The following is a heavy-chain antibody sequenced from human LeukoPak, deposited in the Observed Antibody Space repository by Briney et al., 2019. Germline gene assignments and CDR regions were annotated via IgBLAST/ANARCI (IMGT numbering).Heavy chain of an antibody. CDR2: IYYSGST. Sequence: SETLSLTCTVSGGSISNKYWSWIRQPPGKGLEWIGYIYYSGSTNYNPSLKSRVTISVDTSKNQFSLKLSSVTAADTAVYYCARVFDYYDSSGYYGLRAFDIWGQGTMVTVSS. D-gene: IGHD3-22*01. J-gene: IGHJ3*02. V-gene: IGHV4-59*01. CDR1: GGSISNKY. CDR3: ARVFDYYDSSGYYGLRAFDI.